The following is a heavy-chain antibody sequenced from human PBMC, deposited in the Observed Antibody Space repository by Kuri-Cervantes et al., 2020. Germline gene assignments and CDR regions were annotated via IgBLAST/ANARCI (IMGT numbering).Heavy chain of an antibody. CDR1: GLTVSSNY. Sequence: GESLKISCAASGLTVSSNYMSWIRQAPGKGLEWVSYISSSGSTIYYADSVKGRFTISRDNAKNSLYLQMNSLRAEDTAVYYCARGRPGYSSGWYYFDYWGQGTLVTVSS. J-gene: IGHJ4*02. D-gene: IGHD6-19*01. V-gene: IGHV3-11*01. CDR2: ISSSGSTI. CDR3: ARGRPGYSSGWYYFDY.